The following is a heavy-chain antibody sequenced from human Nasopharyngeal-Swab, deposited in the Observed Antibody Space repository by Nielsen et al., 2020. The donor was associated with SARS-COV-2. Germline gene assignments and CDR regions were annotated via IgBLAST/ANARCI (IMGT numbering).Heavy chain of an antibody. Sequence: GGSLRLSCSASGFIFKNYAMNWVRQAPGRGLEWVSAISGADDSTKYADSVKGRFTISRDNSKNTLDLQMNSLRAEDTAMYYCAKDRDSGDDSGEYYHYYGMDVWSQGTSVTVS. CDR3: AKDRDSGDDSGEYYHYYGMDV. CDR1: GFIFKNYA. J-gene: IGHJ6*02. CDR2: ISGADDST. D-gene: IGHD5-12*01. V-gene: IGHV3-23*01.